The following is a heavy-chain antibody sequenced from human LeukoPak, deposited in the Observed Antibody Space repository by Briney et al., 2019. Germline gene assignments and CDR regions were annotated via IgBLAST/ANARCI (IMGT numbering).Heavy chain of an antibody. CDR3: AKEIYGDSTGGRFQH. CDR1: GFTFNNYA. Sequence: SGGSLRLSCAASGFTFNNYAMSWVRQAPGKGLEWVSVISGSGGSTYYADSVKGRFTISRDNSKNTLYLQMNSPRAEDTAVYYCAKEIYGDSTGGRFQHWGQGTLVTVSS. V-gene: IGHV3-23*01. D-gene: IGHD4-17*01. CDR2: ISGSGGST. J-gene: IGHJ1*01.